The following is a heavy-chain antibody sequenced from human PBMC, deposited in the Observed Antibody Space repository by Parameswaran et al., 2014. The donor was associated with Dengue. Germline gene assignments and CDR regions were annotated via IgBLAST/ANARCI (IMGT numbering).Heavy chain of an antibody. J-gene: IGHJ6*02. CDR3: ARGRSTAPPHKRYYYYYGMDV. CDR2: INPNSGGT. Sequence: WVRQAPGQGLEWMGWINPNSGGTNYAQKFQGRVTMTRDTSISTAYMELSRLRSDDTAVYYCARGRSTAPPHKRYYYYYGMDVWGQGTTVTVSS. V-gene: IGHV1-2*02. D-gene: IGHD6-6*01.